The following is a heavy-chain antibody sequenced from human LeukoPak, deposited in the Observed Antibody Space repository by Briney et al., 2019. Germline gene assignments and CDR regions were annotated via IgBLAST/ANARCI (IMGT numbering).Heavy chain of an antibody. J-gene: IGHJ4*02. V-gene: IGHV3-48*04. CDR2: ISSSGSTI. CDR3: ARALFSGGWYAALRPDASDY. Sequence: GGTLRLSCAASGFTFSSYGMNWVRQAPGKGLEWVSYISSSGSTIYYADSVKGRFIISRDNAKNSLYLQMNSLRAEDTAVYYCARALFSGGWYAALRPDASDYWGQGTLVTVSS. CDR1: GFTFSSYG. D-gene: IGHD6-19*01.